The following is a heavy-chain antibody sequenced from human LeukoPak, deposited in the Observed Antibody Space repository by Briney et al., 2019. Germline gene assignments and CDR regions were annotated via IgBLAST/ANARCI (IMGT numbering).Heavy chain of an antibody. CDR1: GFPFSSHA. J-gene: IGHJ5*02. CDR2: ISNGKT. Sequence: PGGSLRLSCAASGFPFSSHAMSWVRQPPGKGLEWVSAISNGKTYYADSVRGRFTISRDDSKNTVSLQMNSLRDEDTALYYCVREAGYCASVCLKSDWFDPWGQGTLVTVSS. CDR3: VREAGYCASVCLKSDWFDP. D-gene: IGHD2-21*02. V-gene: IGHV3-23*01.